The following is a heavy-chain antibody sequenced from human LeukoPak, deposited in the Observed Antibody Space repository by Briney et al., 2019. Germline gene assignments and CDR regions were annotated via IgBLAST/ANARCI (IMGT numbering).Heavy chain of an antibody. CDR3: ARGDLLTPLPRDYFDS. CDR2: ISSDGTNI. Sequence: GGSLRLSCAASRFTFISYWMHWVRQAPGKGLVWVSHISSDGTNIDYADSVKGRFTISRDNARNTLYLQMNSLRAEDTAVYYCARGDLLTPLPRDYFDSWGQGTLVTVSS. D-gene: IGHD3-9*01. V-gene: IGHV3-74*01. CDR1: RFTFISYW. J-gene: IGHJ4*02.